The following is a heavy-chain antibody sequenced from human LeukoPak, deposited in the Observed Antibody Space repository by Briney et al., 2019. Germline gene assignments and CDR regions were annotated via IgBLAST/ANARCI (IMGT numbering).Heavy chain of an antibody. CDR3: ARDVEIVYGMDV. V-gene: IGHV3-7*01. J-gene: IGHJ6*02. Sequence: GGSLRLSCAASGFPFSRYWMSWVRHAPEKGLEWVANIKQDGSEKYYVDSVKGRFTISRDNAKNLLYLQMNSLRAEDTAVYYCARDVEIVYGMDVWGQGTTVTVSS. D-gene: IGHD5-24*01. CDR2: IKQDGSEK. CDR1: GFPFSRYW.